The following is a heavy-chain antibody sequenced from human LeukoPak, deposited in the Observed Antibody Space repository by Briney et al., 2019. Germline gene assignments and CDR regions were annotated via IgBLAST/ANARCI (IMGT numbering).Heavy chain of an antibody. V-gene: IGHV1-2*02. CDR3: ARARDGYNYGDAFDI. CDR1: GYTLTGYY. Sequence: AASVKVSCKASGYTLTGYYMHWVRQAPGQGLEWMGWINPNSGGTNYAQKFQGRVTMTRDTSISTAYMELRSLRSDDTAVYYCARARDGYNYGDAFDIWGQGTMVTVSS. D-gene: IGHD5-24*01. J-gene: IGHJ3*02. CDR2: INPNSGGT.